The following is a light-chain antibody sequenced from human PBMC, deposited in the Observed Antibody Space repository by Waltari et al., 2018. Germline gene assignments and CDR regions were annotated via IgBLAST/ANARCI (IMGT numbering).Light chain of an antibody. V-gene: IGLV2-14*03. J-gene: IGLJ2*01. CDR2: DVR. Sequence: QSALTQPASVSGSSGQSITIPCPGSSTDVGRSDYVSWYQQPPGKAPTLIIFDVRVRPSGVSNRFSGSKSGNTASLTISGLQAEDEADYDCASYTYSSNVVFGGGTKVTV. CDR3: ASYTYSSNVV. CDR1: STDVGRSDY.